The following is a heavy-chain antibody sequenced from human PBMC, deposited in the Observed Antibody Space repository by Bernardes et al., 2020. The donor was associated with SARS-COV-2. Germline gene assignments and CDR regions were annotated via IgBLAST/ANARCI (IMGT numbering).Heavy chain of an antibody. CDR1: GLSVSDNY. Sequence: GGSLRLSCTASGLSVSDNYMTWVRQAPGKGLEWVSVIFPSGRIHYAESVEGRFIISRDNVKNTVALEMMGLRADDSALYFCARERLGMGFGEWRRGMDVWGQGTTVTVSS. V-gene: IGHV3-53*01. D-gene: IGHD3-10*01. CDR3: ARERLGMGFGEWRRGMDV. CDR2: IFPSGRI. J-gene: IGHJ6*02.